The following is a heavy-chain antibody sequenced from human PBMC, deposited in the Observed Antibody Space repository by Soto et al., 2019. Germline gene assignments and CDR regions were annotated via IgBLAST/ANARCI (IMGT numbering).Heavy chain of an antibody. V-gene: IGHV1-8*01. CDR2: MNSNSGNT. D-gene: IGHD3-10*01. J-gene: IGHJ4*02. CDR1: GDSFTSYD. Sequence: QVQLVQSGAEVKKPGASVKVSCKTSGDSFTSYDINWVRQAPGQGLEWLGRMNSNSGNTGYSDNFQGKVSTTRDTSISTAYLELTNLRSDDTAVYYCARGLISRGLVATHWGQGTPVTVSS. CDR3: ARGLISRGLVATH.